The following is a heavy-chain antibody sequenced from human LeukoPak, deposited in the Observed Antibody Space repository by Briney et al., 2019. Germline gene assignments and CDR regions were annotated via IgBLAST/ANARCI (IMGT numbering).Heavy chain of an antibody. CDR2: IKQDGSEK. CDR3: AREGGSYFGGSGFDY. Sequence: GSLGLSCAASGFTFSSYWMSWVRQAPGKGLEWVANIKQDGSEKYYVDSVKGRFTISRDNAKNSLYLQMNSLRAEDTAVYYCAREGGSYFGGSGFDYWGQGTLVTVSS. V-gene: IGHV3-7*01. CDR1: GFTFSSYW. D-gene: IGHD1-26*01. J-gene: IGHJ4*02.